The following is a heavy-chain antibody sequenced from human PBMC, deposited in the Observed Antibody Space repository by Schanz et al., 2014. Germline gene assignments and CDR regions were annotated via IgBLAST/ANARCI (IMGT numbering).Heavy chain of an antibody. CDR1: GFTFSGSA. V-gene: IGHV3-48*02. CDR3: ARRYSGRYCFDY. J-gene: IGHJ4*02. Sequence: EVQLVESGGGLVQPGGSLKLSCAGSGFTFSGSAMHWVRQASGKGLEWLSYISGSGNTIYYADSVKGRFTISRDNAKNSLSLQMDRLRDEDTAVYYCARRYSGRYCFDYWGQGTLVAVSS. CDR2: ISGSGNTI. D-gene: IGHD1-26*01.